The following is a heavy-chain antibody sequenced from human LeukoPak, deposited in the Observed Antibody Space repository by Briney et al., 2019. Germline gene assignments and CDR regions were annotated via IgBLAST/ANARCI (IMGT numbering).Heavy chain of an antibody. CDR2: IHSSGST. D-gene: IGHD1-26*01. CDR3: ARVKIARFVGATTGPFDY. J-gene: IGHJ4*02. CDR1: GASISGSGYY. Sequence: PSETLSLTCTVSGASISGSGYYWGWIRQPPGKGLEWLGSIHSSGSTYYNASLQSRVTISVDTSKNQFSLKLSSVTAADTAVYYCARVKIARFVGATTGPFDYWGQGTLVTVSS. V-gene: IGHV4-39*07.